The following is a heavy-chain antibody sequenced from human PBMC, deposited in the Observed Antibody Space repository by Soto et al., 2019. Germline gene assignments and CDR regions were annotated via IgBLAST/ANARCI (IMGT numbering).Heavy chain of an antibody. J-gene: IGHJ3*02. CDR1: GYTFTSYY. V-gene: IGHV1-8*02. D-gene: IGHD2-15*01. Sequence: GASVKVSCKASGYTFTSYYMHWGRQAPGQGLEWTGWMNPKSGNTYYAQKVQGRVTMTRNTSISTAYMELSSLRSEDTAGYYCAREIGDGYCCGGSCYDAFDIWGQGTMVTVSS. CDR3: AREIGDGYCCGGSCYDAFDI. CDR2: MNPKSGNT.